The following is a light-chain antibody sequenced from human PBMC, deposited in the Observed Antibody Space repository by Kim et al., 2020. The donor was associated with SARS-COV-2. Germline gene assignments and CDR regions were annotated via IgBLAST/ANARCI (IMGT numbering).Light chain of an antibody. J-gene: IGLJ3*02. Sequence: NFMLTQPHSVSESPGKTVTISCTRSSGSIASNYVQWFQQRPGSSPTTVIYDDNQRPSGVPDRFSGSIDSSSNSASLTISGLKPEDEADYYCQSYNSTNQVFGGGPQRTVL. CDR3: QSYNSTNQV. V-gene: IGLV6-57*01. CDR2: DDN. CDR1: SGSIASNY.